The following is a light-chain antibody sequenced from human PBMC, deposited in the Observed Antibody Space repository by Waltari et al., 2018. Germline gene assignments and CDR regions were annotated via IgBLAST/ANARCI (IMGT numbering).Light chain of an antibody. Sequence: EIVLTQSPVSLSLSPGDRATLSCRASQSFGRTLAWYQQRPGQAPRLLIYDASSRATGIPDRFSGSGSGTDFSLTISRLEPEDFAVYYCQKYGTRPATFGQGTKVEVK. CDR2: DAS. CDR3: QKYGTRPAT. V-gene: IGKV3-20*01. J-gene: IGKJ1*01. CDR1: QSFGRT.